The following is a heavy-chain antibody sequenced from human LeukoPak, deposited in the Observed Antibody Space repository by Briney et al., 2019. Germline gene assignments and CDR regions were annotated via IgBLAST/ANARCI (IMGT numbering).Heavy chain of an antibody. Sequence: GGSLRLPCAASGLTFSRYGMHWVRQAPGKGLEWVAFIRYDGSDKYYAESVKGRFTISRDSFKNTLYLQMSGLRAEDTALYYCAKLQLYYDILTGPLVDYWGQGTLVTVSS. CDR2: IRYDGSDK. J-gene: IGHJ4*02. CDR1: GLTFSRYG. CDR3: AKLQLYYDILTGPLVDY. V-gene: IGHV3-30*02. D-gene: IGHD3-9*01.